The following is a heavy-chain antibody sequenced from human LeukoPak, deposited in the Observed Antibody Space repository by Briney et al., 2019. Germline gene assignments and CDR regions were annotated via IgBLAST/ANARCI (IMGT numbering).Heavy chain of an antibody. D-gene: IGHD6-6*01. V-gene: IGHV4-4*02. Sequence: SETLSLTCAVSGGSISSSNWWSWVRQPPGKGLEWIGEIYHSGSTNYNPSLKSRVTISVDKSKNQFSLKLSSVTAADTAVYYCARDPGIAARYFDYWGQGTLVTVSS. CDR2: IYHSGST. CDR3: ARDPGIAARYFDY. J-gene: IGHJ4*02. CDR1: GGSISSSNW.